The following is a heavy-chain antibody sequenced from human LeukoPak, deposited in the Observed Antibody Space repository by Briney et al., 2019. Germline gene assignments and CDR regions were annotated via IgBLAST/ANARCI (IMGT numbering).Heavy chain of an antibody. V-gene: IGHV3-21*01. CDR1: GFTFSSYG. Sequence: GGSLRLSCAASGFTFSSYGMNWVRQAPGKGLEWVSSISSSSSYIYYADSVKGRFTISRDNAKNSLYLQMNSLRAEDTAVYYCARNPGYYYGMDVWGKGTTVTVSS. J-gene: IGHJ6*04. CDR3: ARNPGYYYGMDV. CDR2: ISSSSSYI.